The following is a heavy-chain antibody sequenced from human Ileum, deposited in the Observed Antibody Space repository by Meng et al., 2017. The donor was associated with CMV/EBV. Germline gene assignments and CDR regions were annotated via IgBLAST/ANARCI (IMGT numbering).Heavy chain of an antibody. Sequence: LSLTCAASGFIVSSNYMSWVRQAPGKGLEWVSVIYSGDNTYYADSVKGRFTISRDNSKNTLSLQMHSLRAEDTAVYYCARVAPTVGGYFDYWGQGTLVTVSS. D-gene: IGHD4-11*01. CDR3: ARVAPTVGGYFDY. J-gene: IGHJ4*02. CDR2: IYSGDNT. CDR1: GFIVSSNY. V-gene: IGHV3-53*01.